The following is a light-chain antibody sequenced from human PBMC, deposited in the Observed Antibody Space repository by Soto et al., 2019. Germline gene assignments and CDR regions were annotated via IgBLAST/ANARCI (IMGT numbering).Light chain of an antibody. CDR2: GAS. CDR3: QQRNSWPPTFT. V-gene: IGKV3-15*01. J-gene: IGKJ5*01. CDR1: QSVSSN. Sequence: EIVMTQSPATLSVSPGERATLSCRASQSVSSNLAWYQQKPGQAPRLLIYGASTRATGIPARFSGSGSGTEFTLTISSLQSEDFAVYYCQQRNSWPPTFTFGQGTRLEI.